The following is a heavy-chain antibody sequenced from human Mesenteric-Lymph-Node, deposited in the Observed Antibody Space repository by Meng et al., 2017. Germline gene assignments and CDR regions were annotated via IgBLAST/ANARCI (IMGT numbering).Heavy chain of an antibody. Sequence: GGSLRLSCAASGFSFSEPYMDWVRQAPGKVMEWIGRIKNRGGSYATDYAASVKGRFTVSRDDSKNSLYLQMNSLKTEDTAVYYCARDWSTALDYWGQGTLVNVSS. CDR3: ARDWSTALDY. V-gene: IGHV3-72*01. CDR2: IKNRGGSYAT. D-gene: IGHD3-3*01. J-gene: IGHJ4*02. CDR1: GFSFSEPY.